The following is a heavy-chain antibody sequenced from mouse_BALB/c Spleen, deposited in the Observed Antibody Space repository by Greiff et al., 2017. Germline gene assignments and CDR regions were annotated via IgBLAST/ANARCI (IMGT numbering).Heavy chain of an antibody. V-gene: IGHV10-1*02. CDR3: VRENGSSSHSFAY. CDR2: IRSKSNNYAT. D-gene: IGHD1-1*01. CDR1: GFTFNTYA. Sequence: EVKLVESGGGLVQPKGSLKLSCAASGFTFNTYAMNWVRQAPGKGLEWVARIRSKSNNYATYYADSVKDRFTISRDDSQSMLYLQMNNLKTEDTAMYYCVRENGSSSHSFAYWGQGTLVTVSA. J-gene: IGHJ3*01.